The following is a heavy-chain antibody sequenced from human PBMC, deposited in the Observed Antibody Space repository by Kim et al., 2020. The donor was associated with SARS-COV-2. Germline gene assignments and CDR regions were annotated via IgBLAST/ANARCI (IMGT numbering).Heavy chain of an antibody. V-gene: IGHV3-23*01. J-gene: IGHJ3*02. Sequence: GGSLRLSCAASGFTFSSYAMSWVRQAPGKGLEWVSAISGSGGSTYYADSVKGRFTISRDNSKNTLYLQMNSLRAEDTAVYYCAKDLYGYPIAVAGTDAFDIWGQGTMVTVSS. CDR1: GFTFSSYA. D-gene: IGHD6-19*01. CDR3: AKDLYGYPIAVAGTDAFDI. CDR2: ISGSGGST.